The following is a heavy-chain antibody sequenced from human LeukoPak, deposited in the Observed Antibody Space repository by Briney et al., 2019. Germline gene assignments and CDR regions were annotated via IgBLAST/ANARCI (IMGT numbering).Heavy chain of an antibody. D-gene: IGHD4-17*01. J-gene: IGHJ5*02. CDR1: GFTFSGYW. Sequence: PGGSLRLSCAASGFTFSGYWMSWVRQAPGKGLECVANIKEDGSEKYYVDSVKGRFTISRDHAENSLFLQMNSLRAEDTAVYYCGRGHYGDYAWGQGTLVTVSS. CDR3: GRGHYGDYA. V-gene: IGHV3-7*01. CDR2: IKEDGSEK.